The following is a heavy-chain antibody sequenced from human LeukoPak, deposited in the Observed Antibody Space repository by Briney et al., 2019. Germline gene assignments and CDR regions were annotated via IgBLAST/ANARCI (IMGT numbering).Heavy chain of an antibody. V-gene: IGHV4-59*01. CDR3: ARGDPSGRPGIGFDF. CDR2: FHDSEGT. D-gene: IGHD1-26*01. CDR1: GGSITNSY. Sequence: PSETLSLTCTVSGGSITNSYWSWNRQPPGKGLEWIGHFHDSEGTNYNPSLKSRVSISLDTSKNQVSLWLNSVTAADTAVYYCARGDPSGRPGIGFDFWGQGALVSVSS. J-gene: IGHJ4*02.